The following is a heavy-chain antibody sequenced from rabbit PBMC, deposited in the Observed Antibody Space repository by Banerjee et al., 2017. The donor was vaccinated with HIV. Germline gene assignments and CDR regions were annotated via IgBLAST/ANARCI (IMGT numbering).Heavy chain of an antibody. J-gene: IGHJ6*01. CDR3: VRDTNVFYRMDL. V-gene: IGHV1S45*01. Sequence: QEQLEESGGGLVKPEGSLTLTCTSSGFSFSSSHWMSWVRQAPGKGLEWIGCAYVGGSGSTYYASWAKGRFTISKTSSTTVTLQMTSLTAADTATYFCVRDTNVFYRMDLWGPGTLVTVS. CDR1: GFSFSSSHW. CDR2: AYVGGSGST.